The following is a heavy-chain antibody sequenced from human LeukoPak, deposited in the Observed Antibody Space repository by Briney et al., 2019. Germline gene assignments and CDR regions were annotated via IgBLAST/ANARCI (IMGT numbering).Heavy chain of an antibody. CDR2: IYYSGST. CDR1: GASISSYY. Sequence: PSETLSLTCTVSGASISSYYWSWIRQPPGKGLEWIGYIYYSGSTNYNPSLKSRVTISVDTSKNQFSLRLSSVTAADTAVYHCARRHPYESSGYFQDDAFDIWGQGTMVTVSS. CDR3: ARRHPYESSGYFQDDAFDI. J-gene: IGHJ3*02. V-gene: IGHV4-59*08. D-gene: IGHD3-22*01.